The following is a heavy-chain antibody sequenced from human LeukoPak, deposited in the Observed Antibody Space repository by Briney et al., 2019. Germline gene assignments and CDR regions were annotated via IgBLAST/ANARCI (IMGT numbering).Heavy chain of an antibody. CDR2: IYSGGST. CDR1: GFTVSSNY. V-gene: IGHV3-53*01. D-gene: IGHD5-24*01. CDR3: ASTRVEMATMALGAFDI. J-gene: IGHJ3*02. Sequence: PGGSLRLSCAASGFTVSSNYMSWVRQAPGKGLEWVSVIYSGGSTYYADSVKGRFTISRDNSKNTLYLQMNSLRAEDTAVYYCASTRVEMATMALGAFDIWGQGTMVTVSS.